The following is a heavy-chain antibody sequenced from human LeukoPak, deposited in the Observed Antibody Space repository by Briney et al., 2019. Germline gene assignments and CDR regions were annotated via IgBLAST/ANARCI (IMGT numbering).Heavy chain of an antibody. V-gene: IGHV4-30-4*08. D-gene: IGHD1-26*01. CDR3: AGSFSGSYHSAFDI. CDR1: GGSISSGDYY. Sequence: SQTLSLTCTVSGGSISSGDYYWSWIRQPPGKGLEWIGYIYYSGSTYYNPSLKSRVTISVDTSKNQFSLKPSPVTAADTAVYYCAGSFSGSYHSAFDIWGQGTMVTVSS. CDR2: IYYSGST. J-gene: IGHJ3*02.